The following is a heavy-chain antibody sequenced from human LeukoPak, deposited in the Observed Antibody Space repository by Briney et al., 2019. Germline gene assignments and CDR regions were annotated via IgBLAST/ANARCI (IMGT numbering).Heavy chain of an antibody. CDR3: ATEDSDDDAFDI. CDR1: GFTFSNAW. CDR2: IWYDGSNK. J-gene: IGHJ3*02. Sequence: GGSLRLSCAASGFTFSNAWMSWVRQAPGKGLEWVAVIWYDGSNKYYADSVKGRFTISRDNSKNTLYLQMNSLRAEDTAVYYCATEDSDDDAFDIWGQGTMVTVSS. D-gene: IGHD1-26*01. V-gene: IGHV3-33*08.